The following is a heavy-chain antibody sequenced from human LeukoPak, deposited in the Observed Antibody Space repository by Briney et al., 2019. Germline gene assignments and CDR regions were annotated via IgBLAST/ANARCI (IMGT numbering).Heavy chain of an antibody. V-gene: IGHV4-39*01. CDR1: GGSISSSSYY. J-gene: IGHJ4*02. CDR3: ARHGGYCSSTSCYTFGY. Sequence: PSETLSLTCTVSGGSISSSSYYWGWIRQPPGKGLEWIGSIYYSGSTYYNPSLKSRVTISVDTSKNQFSLKLSSVTAADTAVYYCARHGGYCSSTSCYTFGYWGQGTLVTVSS. D-gene: IGHD2-2*02. CDR2: IYYSGST.